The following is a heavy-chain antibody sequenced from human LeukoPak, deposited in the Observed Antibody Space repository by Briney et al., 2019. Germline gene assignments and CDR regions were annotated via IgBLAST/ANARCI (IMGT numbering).Heavy chain of an antibody. CDR3: ARSPRVAGNWFDP. Sequence: SETLSLTCTVSGGSITTFSFYWGWIRQPPGKGLEWIGTIYYGGSTYYTPSLKSRVTISLDTSKNQFSLKLSSVTAADTAVYYCARSPRVAGNWFDPWGQGTLVTVSS. V-gene: IGHV4-39*07. CDR2: IYYGGST. D-gene: IGHD2-15*01. J-gene: IGHJ5*02. CDR1: GGSITTFSFY.